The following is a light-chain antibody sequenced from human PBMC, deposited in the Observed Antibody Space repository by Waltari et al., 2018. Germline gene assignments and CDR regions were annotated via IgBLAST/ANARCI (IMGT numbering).Light chain of an antibody. CDR1: QSVSSY. CDR3: QQYKDRRT. Sequence: EIVMTQSPATLSVSPGERATLSCRASQSVSSYVAWYQQKPGQAPRRRIYSASTRTTGIPARVSGSGSGTEFTLTISSLQSEDFAVYYCQQYKDRRTFGQGTKVEI. V-gene: IGKV3-15*01. J-gene: IGKJ1*01. CDR2: SAS.